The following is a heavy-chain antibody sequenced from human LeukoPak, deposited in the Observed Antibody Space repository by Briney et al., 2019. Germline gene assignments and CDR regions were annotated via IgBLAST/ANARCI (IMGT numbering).Heavy chain of an antibody. CDR1: GYTFTNYG. CDR3: ARGGPVVTAEYYFDY. V-gene: IGHV1-18*01. Sequence: ASVKVSCKASGYTFTNYGISWVRQAPGQGLEWMGWISAYNGNTNYAQKFPDRVTMTTDTSTTTAYMELRSLRPDDTAVYYCARGGPVVTAEYYFDYWGQGTLVTVSS. J-gene: IGHJ4*02. D-gene: IGHD2-21*02. CDR2: ISAYNGNT.